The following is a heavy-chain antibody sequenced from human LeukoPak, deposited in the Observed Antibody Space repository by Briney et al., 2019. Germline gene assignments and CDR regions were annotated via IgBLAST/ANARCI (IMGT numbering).Heavy chain of an antibody. Sequence: PSETLSLTCTVSGGSISSYYGSWIRQPPGKGLKWIGYIYYSGSTNYNPSLKSRVTISVDTSKNQFSLKLSSVTAADTAVYYCARRTAAGNYFDYWGQGTLVTVSS. CDR1: GGSISSYY. V-gene: IGHV4-59*08. D-gene: IGHD6-13*01. J-gene: IGHJ4*02. CDR2: IYYSGST. CDR3: ARRTAAGNYFDY.